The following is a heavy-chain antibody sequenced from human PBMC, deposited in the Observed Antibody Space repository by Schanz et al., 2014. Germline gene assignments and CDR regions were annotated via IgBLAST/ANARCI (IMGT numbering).Heavy chain of an antibody. CDR3: AKGPYYYYYMDV. CDR1: GFIFRSFG. Sequence: AHLVESGGGVVQPGKSLRLSCATSGFIFRSFGIHWVRQAPGKGLEWVAVIWSDGTNEYYADSVKGRFTISGDSSKYTVYLQMNSLRADDTAVYYCAKGPYYYYYMDVWGNGTTVTVSS. CDR2: IWSDGTNE. V-gene: IGHV3-33*06. J-gene: IGHJ6*03.